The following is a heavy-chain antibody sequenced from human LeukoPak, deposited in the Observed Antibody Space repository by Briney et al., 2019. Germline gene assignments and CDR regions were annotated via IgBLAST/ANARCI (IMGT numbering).Heavy chain of an antibody. Sequence: GGSLRLSCAASGFTFSSYAMSWVRQAPGKGLEWASAISGSGGSTYYADSVKGRFTISRDNSKNTLYLQMNSLRAEDTAVYYCAKDLLLSGIWAYGMDVWGQGTTVTVSS. V-gene: IGHV3-23*01. CDR1: GFTFSSYA. CDR3: AKDLLLSGIWAYGMDV. D-gene: IGHD1-26*01. CDR2: ISGSGGST. J-gene: IGHJ6*02.